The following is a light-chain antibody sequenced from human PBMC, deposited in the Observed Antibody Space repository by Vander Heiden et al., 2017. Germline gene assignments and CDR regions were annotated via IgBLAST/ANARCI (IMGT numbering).Light chain of an antibody. J-gene: IGKJ2*01. CDR3: QQLNSFPYT. Sequence: IHLTHSPSFLSASVGDRVTITCRASQGISSYLAWYQQKPGKAPKLLIYAASTLQSGVPSRFSGSGSGTEFTLTISSLQPEDFATYYCQQLNSFPYTFGQGTKLEIK. CDR1: QGISSY. CDR2: AAS. V-gene: IGKV1-9*01.